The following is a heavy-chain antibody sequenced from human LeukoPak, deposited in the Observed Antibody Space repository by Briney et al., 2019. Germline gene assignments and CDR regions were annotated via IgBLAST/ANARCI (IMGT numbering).Heavy chain of an antibody. CDR3: ARDVASTGTQGWFDP. J-gene: IGHJ5*02. CDR1: GFTFSSCG. D-gene: IGHD1-1*01. CDR2: IRYDGSNK. V-gene: IGHV3-30*02. Sequence: PGGSLRLSCAASGFTFSSCGMHWVRQAPGKGLEWVAFIRYDGSNKYYADSVKGRFTISADKSENTMYLQMSRLRPDDTAVYYCARDVASTGTQGWFDPWGQGTVVTVSS.